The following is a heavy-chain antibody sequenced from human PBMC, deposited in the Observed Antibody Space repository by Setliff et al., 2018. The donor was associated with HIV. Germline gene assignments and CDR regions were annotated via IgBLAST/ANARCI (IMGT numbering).Heavy chain of an antibody. CDR3: ARDRSGTSYAGDDAFDI. V-gene: IGHV4-4*07. CDR1: GGSISIYY. Sequence: LSLTCTVSGGSISIYYWSWIRQLPGEGLEWIGRISAGGYTYYNPSLQSRVTMSVDMSKNQFSLKLSSVTAADTAIYYCARDRSGTSYAGDDAFDIWDQGTMVTVSS. D-gene: IGHD3-3*01. J-gene: IGHJ3*02. CDR2: ISAGGYT.